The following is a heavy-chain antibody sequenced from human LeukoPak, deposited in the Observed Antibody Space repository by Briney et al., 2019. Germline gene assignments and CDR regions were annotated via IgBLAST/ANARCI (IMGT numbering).Heavy chain of an antibody. D-gene: IGHD3-10*01. Sequence: SETLSLTCAVYGGSFSGYYWSWIRQPPGKGLEWIGYIYYSGSTNYNPSLKSRVTISVDTSKNQFSLKLSSVTAADTAVYYCARHLMYYYGSGSYYNGYHDAFDIWGQGTMVTVSS. CDR2: IYYSGST. CDR3: ARHLMYYYGSGSYYNGYHDAFDI. CDR1: GGSFSGYY. V-gene: IGHV4-59*08. J-gene: IGHJ3*02.